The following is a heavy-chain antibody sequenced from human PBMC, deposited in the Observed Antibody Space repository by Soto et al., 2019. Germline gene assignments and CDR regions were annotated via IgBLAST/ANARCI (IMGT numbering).Heavy chain of an antibody. CDR2: IFYDGSNK. CDR1: GFTFSSYG. Sequence: QVQLVESGGGVVQPGRSLRLSCAASGFTFSSYGMHWIRQAPGKGLEWVAVIFYDGSNKYYIDSVKGRFTISRDNSKNTLYLQMNSLRAEDTAVYYCARDEKLLFDYWGQGTLVTVSS. CDR3: ARDEKLLFDY. V-gene: IGHV3-33*01. J-gene: IGHJ4*02. D-gene: IGHD3-10*01.